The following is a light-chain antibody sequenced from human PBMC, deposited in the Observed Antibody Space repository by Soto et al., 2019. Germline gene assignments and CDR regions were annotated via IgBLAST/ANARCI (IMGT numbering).Light chain of an antibody. CDR3: QHYNNWPPWT. V-gene: IGKV3-15*01. CDR2: GAS. Sequence: IVMTQSPATLSVSPGERETISCRASQSVGSNLACYQHKPGQAPRLLIFGASTRATGIPARFSGSGSGTEFTLTFSSLQSEDFAVYYCQHYNNWPPWTFGQGTKVDIK. CDR1: QSVGSN. J-gene: IGKJ1*01.